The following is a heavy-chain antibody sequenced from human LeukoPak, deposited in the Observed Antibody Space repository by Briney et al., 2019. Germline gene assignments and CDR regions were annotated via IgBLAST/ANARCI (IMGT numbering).Heavy chain of an antibody. CDR2: ISSSSTTI. V-gene: IGHV3-48*01. CDR3: VRGLHYYDSSGYDAFDI. Sequence: PGGSLRLSCAASGFPLSSFGMNWVRQAPGKGLEWISYISSSSTTIFDADSVKGRFTISRDNAENSLYLQLKSLRAEDTAVYYCVRGLHYYDSSGYDAFDIWGQGTMVIVSS. CDR1: GFPLSSFG. J-gene: IGHJ3*02. D-gene: IGHD3-22*01.